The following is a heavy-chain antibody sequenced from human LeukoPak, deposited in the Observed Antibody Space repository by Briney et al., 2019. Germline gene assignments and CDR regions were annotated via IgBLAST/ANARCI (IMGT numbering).Heavy chain of an antibody. CDR2: IIPIFGTA. CDR1: GGTFNSYA. CDR3: ASSAVHGDAFDI. Sequence: SVKVSCKASGGTFNSYAISWVRQAPGQGLERMGGIIPIFGTANYAQKFQGRVTITADESTSTAYMELSSLRSEDTAVYYCASSAVHGDAFDIWGQGTMVTVSS. D-gene: IGHD6-25*01. V-gene: IGHV1-69*01. J-gene: IGHJ3*02.